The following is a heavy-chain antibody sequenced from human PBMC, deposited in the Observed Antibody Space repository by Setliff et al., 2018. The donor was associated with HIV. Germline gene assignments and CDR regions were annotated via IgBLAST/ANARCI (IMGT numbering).Heavy chain of an antibody. J-gene: IGHJ6*03. CDR1: GGSLNNHF. CDR2: INHSGDS. CDR3: AKSETILTDYSYYSYYLDV. Sequence: SQTLSLTCAVYGGSLNNHFWTWIRQAPGKGLEWIAEINHSGDSNYSPSLKSRVTMSVDTSKNQFSLKLSSVTAADTAVYYCAKSETILTDYSYYSYYLDVWGEGTTVTVSS. D-gene: IGHD3-9*01. V-gene: IGHV4-34*01.